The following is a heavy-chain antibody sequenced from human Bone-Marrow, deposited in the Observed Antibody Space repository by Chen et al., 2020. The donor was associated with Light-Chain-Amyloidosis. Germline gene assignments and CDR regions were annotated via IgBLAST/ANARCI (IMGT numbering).Heavy chain of an antibody. CDR2: INHSGST. J-gene: IGHJ6*02. CDR3: ATPGIAARPANYGMDV. D-gene: IGHD6-6*01. CDR1: GGSFSGYY. Sequence: QVQLQQWGAGLLKPSETLSLTCAVYGGSFSGYYWSWIRQPPGKGLEWIGEINHSGSTNYNPSLKSRVTISVDTSKNQFSLKLSSVTAADTAVYYCATPGIAARPANYGMDVWGQGTTVTVSS. V-gene: IGHV4-34*01.